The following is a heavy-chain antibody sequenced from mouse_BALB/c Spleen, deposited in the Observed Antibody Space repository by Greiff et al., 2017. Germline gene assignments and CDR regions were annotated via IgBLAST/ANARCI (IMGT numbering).Heavy chain of an antibody. V-gene: IGHV5-17*02. CDR1: GFTFSSFG. CDR3: ARRDYYGSVDY. CDR2: ISSGSSTI. Sequence: EVQRVESGGGLVQPGGSRKLSCAASGFTFSSFGMHWVRQAPEKGLEWVAYISSGSSTIYYADTVKGRFTISRDNPKNTLFLQMTSLRSEDTAMYYCARRDYYGSVDYWGQGTTLTVAS. D-gene: IGHD1-2*01. J-gene: IGHJ2*01.